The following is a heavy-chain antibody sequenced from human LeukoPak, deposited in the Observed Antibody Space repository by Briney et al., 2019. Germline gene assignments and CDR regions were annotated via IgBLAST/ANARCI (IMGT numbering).Heavy chain of an antibody. D-gene: IGHD3-16*01. CDR3: ARASILIKFGGLTH. CDR2: ISGGGSTI. Sequence: GGSLRLSCAASGFTFSDYYMSWIRQAPGKGLEWVSYISGGGSTIYYADSVKGRFTISRDNAKNSLYLQMNSLRAEDTAVYYCARASILIKFGGLTHWGQGTLVTVSS. J-gene: IGHJ4*02. V-gene: IGHV3-11*01. CDR1: GFTFSDYY.